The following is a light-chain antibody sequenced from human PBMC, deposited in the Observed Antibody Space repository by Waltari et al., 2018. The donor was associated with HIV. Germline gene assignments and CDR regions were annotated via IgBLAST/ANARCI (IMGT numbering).Light chain of an antibody. Sequence: QSVLTQPPSVSGAPGQRVTISCTGSRSNIGAGYAVHWHQQLPGTAPKLLIYGNSNRPSGVPDRFSGSKSGTSASLAITGLQAEDEADYYCQSYDSRLSGFVIFGGGSKLTVL. CDR2: GNS. J-gene: IGLJ2*01. CDR3: QSYDSRLSGFVI. CDR1: RSNIGAGYA. V-gene: IGLV1-40*01.